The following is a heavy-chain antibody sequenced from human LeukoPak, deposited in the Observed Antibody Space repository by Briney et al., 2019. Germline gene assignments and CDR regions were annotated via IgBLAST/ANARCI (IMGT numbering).Heavy chain of an antibody. Sequence: SETLSLTCAVYGGSFSGYYWSWIRQPPGKGLEWIGEINHSGSTNYNPSLKSRVTISVDTSKNQFSLKLSSVTAADTAVYYCPRRGWPYYYDSTGKKNWFDPWGQGTLVTVSS. CDR3: PRRGWPYYYDSTGKKNWFDP. V-gene: IGHV4-34*01. CDR1: GGSFSGYY. D-gene: IGHD3-22*01. J-gene: IGHJ5*02. CDR2: INHSGST.